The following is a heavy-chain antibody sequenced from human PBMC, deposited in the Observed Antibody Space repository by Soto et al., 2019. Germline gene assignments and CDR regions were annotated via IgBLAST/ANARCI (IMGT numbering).Heavy chain of an antibody. V-gene: IGHV3-73*02. CDR2: IRSKANNYAT. Sequence: EVQLVESGGGLVQPGGSLKLSCAVSGITFSDSAIHWVRQASGKGLEWLGRIRSKANNYATGYAASVQGRCTISREDSKNTAYLQMNSLKTEDTALYYCARLWGTVVRDADHRGQGTLVTVSS. D-gene: IGHD2-15*01. J-gene: IGHJ5*02. CDR1: GITFSDSA. CDR3: ARLWGTVVRDADH.